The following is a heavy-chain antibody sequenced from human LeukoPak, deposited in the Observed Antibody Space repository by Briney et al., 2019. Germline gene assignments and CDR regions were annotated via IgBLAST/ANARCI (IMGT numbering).Heavy chain of an antibody. J-gene: IGHJ3*02. Sequence: PGGSLRLSCAASGFTFSSYAMSWVRQAPGKGLEWVADIKQDGSEEVYVDSVKGRFTISRDNAKNSLFLQMNTLRAEDTAVYYCARVWSSRKAFDIWGQGTMVTVSS. CDR2: IKQDGSEE. CDR3: ARVWSSRKAFDI. D-gene: IGHD3-16*01. V-gene: IGHV3-7*05. CDR1: GFTFSSYA.